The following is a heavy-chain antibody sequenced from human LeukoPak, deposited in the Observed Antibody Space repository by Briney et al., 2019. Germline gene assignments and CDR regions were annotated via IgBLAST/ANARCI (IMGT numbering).Heavy chain of an antibody. CDR2: MNPNSGNT. CDR1: GYTFTSYD. J-gene: IGHJ4*02. CDR3: ARGRWGGRYFDY. Sequence: ASVKVSCKASGYTFTSYDINWVRQATGQGLEWMGWMNPNSGNTGYAQKFQGRVTMNRNTSISTAYMELSSLRSEDTAVYYCARGRWGGRYFDYWGQGTLVTVSS. V-gene: IGHV1-8*01. D-gene: IGHD3-16*01.